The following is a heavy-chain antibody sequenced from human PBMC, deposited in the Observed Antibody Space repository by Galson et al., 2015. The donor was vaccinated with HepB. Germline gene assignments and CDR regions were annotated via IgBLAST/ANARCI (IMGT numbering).Heavy chain of an antibody. CDR3: ARDLVRDGYNPQPLDY. V-gene: IGHV3-48*02. D-gene: IGHD5-24*01. Sequence: SLRLSCAASGFTFSSYSMNWVRQAPGKGLEWVSYISSSSSTIYYADSVKGRFTISRDNAKNSLYLQMNSLRDEDTAVYYCARDLVRDGYNPQPLDYWGQGTLVTVSS. CDR2: ISSSSSTI. J-gene: IGHJ4*02. CDR1: GFTFSSYS.